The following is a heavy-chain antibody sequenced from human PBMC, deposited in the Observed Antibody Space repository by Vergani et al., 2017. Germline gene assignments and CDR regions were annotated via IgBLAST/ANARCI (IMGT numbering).Heavy chain of an antibody. CDR3: ARFPHDY. V-gene: IGHV4-59*02. CDR2: IYSSGST. CDR1: SGSVSNYY. J-gene: IGHJ4*02. Sequence: VQLKESGPGLVKPSETLSLTFTVSSGSVSNYYWSWIRQPPGKGLEWIGYIYSSGSTKYNPSVKSRVTMSVDTSRNRFSLELTSVTAADTAVYYCARFPHDYWGQGTLVTVS.